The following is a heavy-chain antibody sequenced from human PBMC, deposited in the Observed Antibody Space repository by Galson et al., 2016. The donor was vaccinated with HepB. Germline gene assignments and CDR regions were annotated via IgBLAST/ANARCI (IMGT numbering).Heavy chain of an antibody. CDR2: MFYSGTT. V-gene: IGHV4-59*08. J-gene: IGHJ3*02. Sequence: SETLSLTCTVSGGSISGYYWSWIRQPPGKGLEWIGNMFYSGTTNYNPSLKSRVTISVDTSKSQFPLKLSSVTAAATAIYYCARHGYYSYAAFDIWGQGTMGAGSS. CDR3: ARHGYYSYAAFDI. D-gene: IGHD3-22*01. CDR1: GGSISGYY.